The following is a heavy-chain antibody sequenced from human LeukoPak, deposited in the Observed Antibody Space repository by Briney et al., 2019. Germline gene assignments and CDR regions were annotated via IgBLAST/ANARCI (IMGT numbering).Heavy chain of an antibody. D-gene: IGHD6-19*01. V-gene: IGHV4-59*01. CDR2: IYYSGST. J-gene: IGHJ4*02. Sequence: SETLPLTCTVSGGSISSYYWSWIRQPPGKGLEWIGYIYYSGSTNYNPSLKSRVTISVDTSKNQFSLKLSSVTAADTAVYYCARVRGAVAGRGYFDYWGQGALVTVSS. CDR3: ARVRGAVAGRGYFDY. CDR1: GGSISSYY.